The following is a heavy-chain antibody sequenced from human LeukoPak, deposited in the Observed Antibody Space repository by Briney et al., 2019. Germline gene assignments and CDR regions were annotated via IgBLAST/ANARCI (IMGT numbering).Heavy chain of an antibody. CDR1: GLTFSSYS. J-gene: IGHJ4*02. D-gene: IGHD3-22*01. CDR3: ARDRARSYYYDSSGYSMFDY. CDR2: ISSSSSYI. Sequence: TGGSLRLSCAASGLTFSSYSMNWVRQAPGKGLEWVSSISSSSSYIYYADSVKGRFTISRDNAKNSLYLQMNSLRAEDTAVYYCARDRARSYYYDSSGYSMFDYWGQGTLVTVSS. V-gene: IGHV3-21*01.